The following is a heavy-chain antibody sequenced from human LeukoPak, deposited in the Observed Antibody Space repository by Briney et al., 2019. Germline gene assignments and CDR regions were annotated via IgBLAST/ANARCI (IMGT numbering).Heavy chain of an antibody. CDR2: ISSTSVSI. D-gene: IGHD6-6*01. Sequence: GGSLRLSCVASGFPSRNYGMNWVRQAPGKGLEWVSYISSTSVSINYADSVRGRFTISRDNVRNSLYLQVDSLRVEDTAVYYCARGGAARPDIWGQGTMVIVSS. V-gene: IGHV3-48*01. J-gene: IGHJ3*02. CDR3: ARGGAARPDI. CDR1: GFPSRNYG.